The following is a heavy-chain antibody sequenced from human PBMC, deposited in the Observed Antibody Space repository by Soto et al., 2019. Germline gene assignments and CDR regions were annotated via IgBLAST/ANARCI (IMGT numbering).Heavy chain of an antibody. CDR2: ISFDGANI. D-gene: IGHD5-12*01. J-gene: IGHJ4*02. CDR1: GFLFRNYA. Sequence: QVQLVESGGGVVQPGTSLRLSCAASGFLFRNYAMHWVRQSPAKGLEWTAVISFDGANIFYAGAEKGRFTISRDNSKQTLYLQLDSLRPEDTGVYFCARDPYGGYIVDSWGQGTQVTLSS. CDR3: ARDPYGGYIVDS. V-gene: IGHV3-30-3*01.